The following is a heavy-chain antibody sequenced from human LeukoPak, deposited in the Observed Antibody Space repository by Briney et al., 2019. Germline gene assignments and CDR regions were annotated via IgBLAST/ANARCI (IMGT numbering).Heavy chain of an antibody. V-gene: IGHV4-59*11. J-gene: IGHJ3*02. Sequence: SETLSLTCAVSGGSISGRYWSWIRQPPGKGLEWIANWRYDGSPNYTPSLESRATISLDTSKNQFSLKLSSVTAADTAVYYCARGPPTTLGIWGQGTMVTVSS. CDR1: GGSISGRY. CDR2: WRYDGSP. D-gene: IGHD1-1*01. CDR3: ARGPPTTLGI.